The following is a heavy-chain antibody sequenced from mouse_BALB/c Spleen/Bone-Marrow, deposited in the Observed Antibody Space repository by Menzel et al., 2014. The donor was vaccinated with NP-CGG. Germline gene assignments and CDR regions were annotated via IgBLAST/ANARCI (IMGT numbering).Heavy chain of an antibody. CDR1: GFNIEDTY. CDR2: IDPANGNT. V-gene: IGHV14-3*02. Sequence: VQLQQSGAELVKPGASVKLSCTGSGFNIEDTYMHWVKQRPEQGLEWIGRIDPANGNTKYDPKFQGKATITADTSSNTAYLQLSSLTSEDTAVYYCARWEYYAMDYWGQGTSVTVSS. CDR3: ARWEYYAMDY. D-gene: IGHD4-1*01. J-gene: IGHJ4*01.